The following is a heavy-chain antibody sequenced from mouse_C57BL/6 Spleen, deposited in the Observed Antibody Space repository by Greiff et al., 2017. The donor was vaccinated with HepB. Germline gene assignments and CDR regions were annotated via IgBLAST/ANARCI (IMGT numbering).Heavy chain of an antibody. D-gene: IGHD2-5*01. Sequence: EVQLQESGPGLVKPSQSLSLTCSVTGYSITSGYYWNWIRQFPGNKLEWMGYISYDGSNNYNPSLKNRISITRDTSKNQFFLKLNSVTTEDTATYYCASNSNRYYFDYWGQGTTLTVSS. CDR1: GYSITSGYY. CDR2: ISYDGSN. J-gene: IGHJ2*01. CDR3: ASNSNRYYFDY. V-gene: IGHV3-6*01.